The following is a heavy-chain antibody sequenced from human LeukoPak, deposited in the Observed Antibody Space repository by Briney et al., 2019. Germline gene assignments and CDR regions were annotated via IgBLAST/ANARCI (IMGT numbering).Heavy chain of an antibody. D-gene: IGHD3-22*01. Sequence: KPSETLSLTCTVSGGSISSYYWSWIRQPPGKGLEWIGYIYYSGSTNYNPSLKSRVTISVDTSKNQFSLKLSSVTAADTAVYYCARTRIFYYDSSGYYLSDWGQGTLVTVSS. CDR2: IYYSGST. V-gene: IGHV4-59*01. CDR3: ARTRIFYYDSSGYYLSD. CDR1: GGSISSYY. J-gene: IGHJ4*02.